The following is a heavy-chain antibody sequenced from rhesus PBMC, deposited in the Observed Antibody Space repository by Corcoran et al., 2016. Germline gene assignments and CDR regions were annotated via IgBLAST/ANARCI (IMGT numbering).Heavy chain of an antibody. J-gene: IGHJ4*01. CDR1: GGPISSGYCY. V-gene: IGHV4S12*01. CDR3: ARDPRGSHDFDY. Sequence: QVQLQESGPGVVKPSETLSLTCAVSGGPISSGYCYWSWIRQPPGKGLEWIGGIYSKSCRTNYNPPLNSRVTISKYTSKNQFSLTLGSGTSPDTAVDYCARDPRGSHDFDYWGQGVLVTVSS. D-gene: IGHD3-9*01. CDR2: IYSKSCRT.